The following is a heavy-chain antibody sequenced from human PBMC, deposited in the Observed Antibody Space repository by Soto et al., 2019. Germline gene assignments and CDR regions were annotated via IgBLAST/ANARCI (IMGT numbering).Heavy chain of an antibody. D-gene: IGHD6-19*01. CDR2: ISGSGDST. V-gene: IGHV3-23*01. J-gene: IGHJ4*02. CDR3: ARRGSVSYYDY. CDR1: GFTFSSYA. Sequence: EVQLLESGGGLVQPGGSLRLSCAASGFTFSSYAMRWVRQAPGKGLEWVSAISGSGDSTYYADSVKGRFTISRDNSKNTLYLQMNSLRAEDTAVYYCARRGSVSYYDYWGQGTLVTVSS.